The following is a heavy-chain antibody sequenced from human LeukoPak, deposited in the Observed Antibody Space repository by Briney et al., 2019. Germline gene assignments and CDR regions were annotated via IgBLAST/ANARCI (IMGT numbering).Heavy chain of an antibody. CDR3: ARIVVEATFDY. D-gene: IGHD2-21*01. J-gene: IGHJ4*02. V-gene: IGHV4-59*12. CDR1: GGSISTYY. Sequence: SETLSLTCTVSGGSISTYYWSWIRQPPGKGLEGIGYIYYSGSTTYNPSLKSGVTISVDTSKNQFSLRLSSVTAADTAVYYCARIVVEATFDYWGQGTLVTVSS. CDR2: IYYSGST.